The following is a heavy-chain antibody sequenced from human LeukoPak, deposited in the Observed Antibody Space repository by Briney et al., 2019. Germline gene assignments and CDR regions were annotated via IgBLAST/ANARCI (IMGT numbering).Heavy chain of an antibody. CDR3: AKVSGRYCSGGSCYSDY. Sequence: GGSLRLSCAASGFTFDDYGMSWGRQAPGKGLEWVSGINWNGGSTGYADSVKGRFTISRDNSKNTLYLQMNSLRAEDKAVYYCAKVSGRYCSGGSCYSDYWGQGTLVTVSS. CDR2: INWNGGST. J-gene: IGHJ4*02. V-gene: IGHV3-20*04. D-gene: IGHD2-15*01. CDR1: GFTFDDYG.